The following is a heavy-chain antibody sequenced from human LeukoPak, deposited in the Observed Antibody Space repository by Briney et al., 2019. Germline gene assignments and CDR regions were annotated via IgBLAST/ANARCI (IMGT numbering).Heavy chain of an antibody. Sequence: ASVKVSCKASGDTFTGYYMHWVRQAPGEGLECMVWINPNMVVTNYEQKFQGRVTMTRDTSISTAYMELSRLRSDETAVYYCARARNRGGYDWHYYYYMDVWGKGTTVTVSS. CDR2: INPNMVVT. CDR1: GDTFTGYY. D-gene: IGHD5-12*01. V-gene: IGHV1-2*02. CDR3: ARARNRGGYDWHYYYYMDV. J-gene: IGHJ6*03.